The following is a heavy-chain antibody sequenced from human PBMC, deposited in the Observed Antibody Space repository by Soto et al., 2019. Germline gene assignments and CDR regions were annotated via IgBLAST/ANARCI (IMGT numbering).Heavy chain of an antibody. D-gene: IGHD5-18*01. CDR3: ARVGGTGGYTYGLDY. Sequence: QVQLVQSGAEVKKPGSSVKVSCTASGGTFSSYAISWVRQAPGQGLEWMGGIIPVFGTGIYAQKFQGRVTITAAKSTNTAYVELSSLRYEDTAVYFCARVGGTGGYTYGLDYWAQGTLVTVSS. V-gene: IGHV1-69*06. CDR1: GGTFSSYA. CDR2: IIPVFGTG. J-gene: IGHJ4*02.